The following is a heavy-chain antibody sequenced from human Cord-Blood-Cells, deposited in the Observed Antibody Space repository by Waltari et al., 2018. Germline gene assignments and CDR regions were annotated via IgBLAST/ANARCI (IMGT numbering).Heavy chain of an antibody. Sequence: QVQLQESGPGLVKPSETLSLTCAVSGYSISSGYYWGWIRQPPGKGLEWIGSIYHSGRTNYNPSLKSRFTISVDTSKNQFSLKLSSVTAADTAVYYCASERGYYGSGSYDAFDIWGQGTMVTVSS. CDR3: ASERGYYGSGSYDAFDI. D-gene: IGHD3-10*01. J-gene: IGHJ3*02. CDR1: GYSISSGYY. V-gene: IGHV4-38-2*01. CDR2: IYHSGRT.